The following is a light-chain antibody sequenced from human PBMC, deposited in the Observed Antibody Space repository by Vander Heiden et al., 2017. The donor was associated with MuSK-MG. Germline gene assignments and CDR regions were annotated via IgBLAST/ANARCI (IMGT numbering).Light chain of an antibody. CDR1: SSDVGGYNY. V-gene: IGLV2-14*01. CDR2: DVS. Sequence: QSALTQPASVSGSTGQSITISCTGTSSDVGGYNYVYWYQQHPGKAPKLMIYDVSNRPSGVSNRFSGSKSGNTASLTISGLQAEDEADYYCSSYTSSSTPVVFGGGTKLTVL. CDR3: SSYTSSSTPVV. J-gene: IGLJ2*01.